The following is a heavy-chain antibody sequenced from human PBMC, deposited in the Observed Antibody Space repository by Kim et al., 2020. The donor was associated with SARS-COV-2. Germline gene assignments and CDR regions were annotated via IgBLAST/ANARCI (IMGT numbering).Heavy chain of an antibody. CDR3: ASGTGHHFDY. V-gene: IGHV4-31*03. CDR2: IYYTGST. D-gene: IGHD1-1*01. Sequence: SETLSLTCTVSGGSISSGAYYWNWIRHHPVKGLEWIGYIYYTGSTYYNPSLKSRVTMSVDTSKNQFSLKLSSVTAADTAVYHCASGTGHHFDYWGQGTLVTVSS. J-gene: IGHJ4*02. CDR1: GGSISSGAYY.